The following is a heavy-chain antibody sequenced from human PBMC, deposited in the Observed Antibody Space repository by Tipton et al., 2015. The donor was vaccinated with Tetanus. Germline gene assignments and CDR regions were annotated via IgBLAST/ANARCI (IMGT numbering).Heavy chain of an antibody. CDR2: INPDRGGT. J-gene: IGHJ6*02. V-gene: IGHV1-2*02. D-gene: IGHD3-3*01. CDR3: ARAGPQATFGVKYGMDV. Sequence: QSGPEVKKPGASVKVSCKAAGYTFTGNYLQWVRQAPGQGLEWMGGINPDRGGTNSAQKFQGRVTMTRDTSISTAYMELSRLRSDDTAVYYCARAGPQATFGVKYGMDVWGQGTTVTVSS. CDR1: GYTFTGNY.